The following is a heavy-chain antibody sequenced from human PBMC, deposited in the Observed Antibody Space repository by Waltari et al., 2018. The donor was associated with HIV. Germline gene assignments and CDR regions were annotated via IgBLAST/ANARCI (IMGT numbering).Heavy chain of an antibody. CDR3: AQYKSGRRVFDS. CDR1: GLNFNDAW. CDR2: FKSKTDGEAT. J-gene: IGHJ4*02. Sequence: VKLVESGGTLVRTGGSLRLPCEASGLNFNDAWMSWVRQAPGRGREWIGRFKSKTDGEATDYRPPVKDRLIISRNDSEAMVYLQSTGLKADDTGVYYCAQYKSGRRVFDSWGQGTQVSVSS. D-gene: IGHD3-3*01. V-gene: IGHV3-15*02.